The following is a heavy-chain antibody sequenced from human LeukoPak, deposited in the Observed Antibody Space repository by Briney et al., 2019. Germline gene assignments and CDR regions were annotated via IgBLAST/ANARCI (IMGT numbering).Heavy chain of an antibody. D-gene: IGHD3-22*01. CDR1: GGSFSGYY. Sequence: SETLSLTCAVYGGSFSGYYWSWIRQPPGKGLEWIGELNHSGSTNYNPSLKSRVTISVDTSKNQFSLKLTPVTAADTAVYYCARWSSNYYDSSGRRFDPWGQGTLVTVSS. J-gene: IGHJ5*02. CDR3: ARWSSNYYDSSGRRFDP. V-gene: IGHV4-34*01. CDR2: LNHSGST.